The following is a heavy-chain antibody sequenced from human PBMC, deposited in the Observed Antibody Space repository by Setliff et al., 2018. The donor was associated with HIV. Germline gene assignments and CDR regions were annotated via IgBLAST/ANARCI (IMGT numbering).Heavy chain of an antibody. CDR3: ARFVQGFASERFTLKNWFDP. D-gene: IGHD3-16*01. V-gene: IGHV1-18*01. Sequence: ASVKVSCKASGNTFISYGISWVRQAPGQGLEWMGWISPYNGNTKYSKKFQGRVTVTTDKSTSTAYMELRSLRFDDTAVYYCARFVQGFASERFTLKNWFDPWGQGTLVTVSS. J-gene: IGHJ5*02. CDR2: ISPYNGNT. CDR1: GNTFISYG.